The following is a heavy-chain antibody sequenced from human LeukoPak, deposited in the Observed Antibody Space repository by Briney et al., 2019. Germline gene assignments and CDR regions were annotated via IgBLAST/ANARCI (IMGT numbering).Heavy chain of an antibody. CDR1: GYTFTSYG. Sequence: ASVKVSRKASGYTFTSYGISWVPQAPGQGLEWMGWISAYNGNTNFAQKLQGRVTMTTDTSTSTAYMELRSLRSDDTAVYYCARDEDVVVPAAITNWFDPWGQGTLVTVSS. D-gene: IGHD2-2*02. CDR2: ISAYNGNT. J-gene: IGHJ5*02. CDR3: ARDEDVVVPAAITNWFDP. V-gene: IGHV1-18*01.